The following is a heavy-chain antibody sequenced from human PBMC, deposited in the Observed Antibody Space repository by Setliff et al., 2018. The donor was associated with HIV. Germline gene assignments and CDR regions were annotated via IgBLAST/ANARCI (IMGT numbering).Heavy chain of an antibody. J-gene: IGHJ4*02. CDR1: SGSLSGYY. D-gene: IGHD3-16*01. CDR3: ARHVIGVVMLYSWDAFDY. CDR2: INQSGRS. V-gene: IGHV4-34*01. Sequence: SETLSLTCAVYSGSLSGYYWNWIRQPPGKGLEWIGEINQSGRSNYNPSLKSRVIMSVDRSRSQLSLKVNSVTAADTATYYCARHVIGVVMLYSWDAFDYWGRGTLVTVS.